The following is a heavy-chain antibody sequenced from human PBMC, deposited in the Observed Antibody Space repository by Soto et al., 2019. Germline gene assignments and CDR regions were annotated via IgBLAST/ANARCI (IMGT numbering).Heavy chain of an antibody. Sequence: QVQLQESGPGLVKPSGTLSLTCAVSGVSISSSQWWSCVRQPPGKGLEWIGEIYHNERTNYNPSLKSRLTMSLDKSKNQVSLKLSSVTAADTATYYCGRTKDYFYGVDVWGQGTTVTVSS. CDR1: GVSISSSQW. J-gene: IGHJ6*02. CDR2: IYHNERT. V-gene: IGHV4-4*02. CDR3: GRTKDYFYGVDV.